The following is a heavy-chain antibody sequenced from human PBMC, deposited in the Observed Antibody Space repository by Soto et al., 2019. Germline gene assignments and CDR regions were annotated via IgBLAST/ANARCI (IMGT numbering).Heavy chain of an antibody. CDR1: GYTFTSYG. CDR3: ARGRYGDY. V-gene: IGHV1-18*01. J-gene: IGHJ4*02. Sequence: QVHLVQSGAEVKKPGASVKVSCKASGYTFTSYGITWVRQAPGQGLEWMGWISAHNGNTDYVQKLQGRVIVTRDTSTSTAYRELRSLISGDTAVYYCARGRYGDYWGQGARVTVSS. CDR2: ISAHNGNT. D-gene: IGHD1-1*01.